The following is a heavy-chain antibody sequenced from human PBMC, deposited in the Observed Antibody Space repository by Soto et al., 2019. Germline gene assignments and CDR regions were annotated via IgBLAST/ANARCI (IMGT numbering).Heavy chain of an antibody. CDR3: AKLGAHDFWSGYSKASTQIFDI. V-gene: IGHV3-23*01. D-gene: IGHD3-3*01. J-gene: IGHJ3*02. CDR2: ISGSGVST. CDR1: GFTFSSYA. Sequence: GSLRLSCAASGFTFSSYAMSWVRQAPGKGLEWVSAISGSGVSTYYADSVKGRFTISRDNSKNTLYLQMNSLRAEDTAVYYCAKLGAHDFWSGYSKASTQIFDIWGQGTMVTVSS.